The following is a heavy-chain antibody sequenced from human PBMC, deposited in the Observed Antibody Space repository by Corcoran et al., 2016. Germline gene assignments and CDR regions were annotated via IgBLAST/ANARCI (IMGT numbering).Heavy chain of an antibody. CDR1: GFTFSNAW. CDR3: VAGVGTTGEDY. V-gene: IGHV3-15*01. CDR2: IKRKADGGII. D-gene: IGHD1-26*01. Sequence: EVRLVESGGGLVEPGGSLRLSCAASGFTFSNAWMTWVRQVPGKGLEWVGRIKRKADGGIIYYGAPMKGRITISRGDSENTFYLQMSSLKTEDTALYYCVAGVGTTGEDYWGQGTLVTVSS. J-gene: IGHJ4*02.